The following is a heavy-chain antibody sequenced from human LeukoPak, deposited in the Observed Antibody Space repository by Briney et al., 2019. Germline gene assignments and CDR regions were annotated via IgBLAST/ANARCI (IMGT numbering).Heavy chain of an antibody. D-gene: IGHD3-10*01. CDR1: GFTFSSYA. CDR3: SKAPQLVLLWFGEY. Sequence: PGGSLRLSCAASGFTFSSYAMSWVRQAPGKGLEWVSAISGSGGSTYYADSVKGRFTISRDNSKNTLYLQMNSLRAEDTAVYYCSKAPQLVLLWFGEYWGQGTLVTVSS. V-gene: IGHV3-23*01. CDR2: ISGSGGST. J-gene: IGHJ4*02.